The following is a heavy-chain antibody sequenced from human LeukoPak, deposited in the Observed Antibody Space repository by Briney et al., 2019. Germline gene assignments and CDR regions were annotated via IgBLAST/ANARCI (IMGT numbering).Heavy chain of an antibody. V-gene: IGHV4-59*08. D-gene: IGHD2-2*01. CDR2: IYYSGST. J-gene: IGHJ4*02. CDR1: GGSISSHY. Sequence: SETLSLTCTVPGGSISSHYWSWIRQTPGKGLEWIGYIYYSGSTNYNPSLKSRVNISVDTSKNQFSLKLSSVTAADTALYYCASLYCSSTSCYLFHWGQGTLVTVSS. CDR3: ASLYCSSTSCYLFH.